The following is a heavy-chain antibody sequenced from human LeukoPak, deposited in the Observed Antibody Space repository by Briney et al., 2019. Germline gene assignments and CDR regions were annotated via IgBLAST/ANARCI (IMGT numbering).Heavy chain of an antibody. CDR1: GFTFSSYA. Sequence: PGGSLRLSCAASGFTFSSYAMSWVRQAPGEGLEWVSVIYNDGKTYYADSVKGRFTISRDNSKNTLYLQMNSLGAEDTAVYYCARQDSSGLYWGQGTLVTVSS. CDR2: IYNDGKT. CDR3: ARQDSSGLY. D-gene: IGHD6-19*01. V-gene: IGHV3-53*01. J-gene: IGHJ4*02.